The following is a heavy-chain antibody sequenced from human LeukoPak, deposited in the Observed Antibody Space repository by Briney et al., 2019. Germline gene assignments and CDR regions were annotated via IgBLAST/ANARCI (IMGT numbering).Heavy chain of an antibody. CDR2: ISSSSSYI. V-gene: IGHV3-21*01. Sequence: GGSLRLSCAASGFTFSSYSMNWVRQAPGKGLEWVSSISSSSSYIYYADSVKGRFTISRDNAKNTLYLQMNSLRAEDTAVYYCARDAGGFGWQQTYYYYYMDVWGKGTTVTVSS. D-gene: IGHD2-15*01. CDR3: ARDAGGFGWQQTYYYYYMDV. CDR1: GFTFSSYS. J-gene: IGHJ6*03.